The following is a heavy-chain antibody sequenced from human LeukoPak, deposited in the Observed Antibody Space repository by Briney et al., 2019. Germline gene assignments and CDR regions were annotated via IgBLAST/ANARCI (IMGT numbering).Heavy chain of an antibody. Sequence: GGSLRLSCAASGFTFSSYALSWVRQAPGKGLEWVSGITDSGTGTYYADSVKGRFTISRDNSKNTVYLQMSSLRAEDTAVYYCARTECNYGTPLNYWGQGTLVTVSS. V-gene: IGHV3-23*01. CDR2: ITDSGTGT. CDR1: GFTFSSYA. J-gene: IGHJ4*02. D-gene: IGHD3-10*01. CDR3: ARTECNYGTPLNY.